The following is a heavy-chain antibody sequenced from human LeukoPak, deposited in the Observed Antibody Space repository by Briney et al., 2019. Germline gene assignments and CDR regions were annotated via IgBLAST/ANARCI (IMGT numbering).Heavy chain of an antibody. CDR1: GFTFSSYE. J-gene: IGHJ4*02. CDR3: ARGGGLMIVDY. D-gene: IGHD3-16*01. Sequence: GGSLRLSCAASGFTFSSYEMNWVRQAPGKGLEWVSYISSSGSTIYYADSVKGRFTISRDNAKNSLYLQMNSLRAEDTAVYYCARGGGLMIVDYWGQGTLVTVSS. V-gene: IGHV3-48*03. CDR2: ISSSGSTI.